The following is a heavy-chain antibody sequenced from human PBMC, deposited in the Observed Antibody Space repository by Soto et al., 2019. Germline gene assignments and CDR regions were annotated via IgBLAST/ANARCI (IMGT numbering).Heavy chain of an antibody. V-gene: IGHV1-69*13. CDR1: GGTFSSYA. Sequence: SVKVSCKASGGTFSSYAISWVRQAPGQGLEWMGGIIPIFGTANYAQKFQGRVTITADESTSTAYMELSSLRSEDTAVYYCARDPAPYDSSGSGHLDYWGQGTLVTVSS. CDR2: IIPIFGTA. CDR3: ARDPAPYDSSGSGHLDY. J-gene: IGHJ4*02. D-gene: IGHD3-22*01.